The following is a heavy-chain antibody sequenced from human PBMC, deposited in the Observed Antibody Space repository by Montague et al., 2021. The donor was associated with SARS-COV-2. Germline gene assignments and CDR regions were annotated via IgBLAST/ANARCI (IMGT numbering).Heavy chain of an antibody. CDR2: VNYTGST. CDR1: GDAISSYN. CDR3: ARAQNTCFIANCVNYFDV. Sequence: SETLSLTCEVSGDAISSYNWSWIRQSPGKGLEWIGYVNYTGSTKYNPSLKTRVTLSLGTPKNHFSLKLRSVTAADTAIYYCARAQNTCFIANCVNYFDVWGLGALVTVSS. V-gene: IGHV4-59*01. D-gene: IGHD1-1*01. J-gene: IGHJ4*02.